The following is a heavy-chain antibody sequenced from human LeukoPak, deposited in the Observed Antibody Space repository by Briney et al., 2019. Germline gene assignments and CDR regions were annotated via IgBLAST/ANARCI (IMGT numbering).Heavy chain of an antibody. CDR3: ARKNDFDI. J-gene: IGHJ3*02. Sequence: PSETLSLTCTVSGGSISSDHWNWIRQTPPKRLDWIGCIYYSGSTYYNPSLQSPVPIPLDMSKTPFSLRLTSVTAADTAVYYCARKNDFDIWGQGTLVTVSS. CDR2: IYYSGST. CDR1: GGSISSDH. D-gene: IGHD2/OR15-2a*01. V-gene: IGHV4-59*01.